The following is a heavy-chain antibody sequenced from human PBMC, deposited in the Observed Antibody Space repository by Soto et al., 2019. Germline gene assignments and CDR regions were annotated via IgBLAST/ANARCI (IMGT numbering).Heavy chain of an antibody. J-gene: IGHJ5*02. CDR1: GGSISSSSYY. CDR2: IYYSGST. V-gene: IGHV4-39*01. D-gene: IGHD3-10*01. CDR3: ARHVWYYGSGSSGAWFDP. Sequence: SETLSLTCTVSGGSISSSSYYWGWIRQPPGKGLEWIGSIYYSGSTYYNPSLKSRVTISVDTSKNQFSLKLSSVTAADTAVYYCARHVWYYGSGSSGAWFDPWGQGTLVTVSS.